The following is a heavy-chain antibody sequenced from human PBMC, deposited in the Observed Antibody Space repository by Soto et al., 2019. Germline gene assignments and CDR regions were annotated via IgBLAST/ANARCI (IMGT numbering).Heavy chain of an antibody. CDR1: GGSISSGGYY. CDR2: IYYSRST. Sequence: SETLSLTCTVSGGSISSGGYYWSWIRQHPGKGLEWIGYIYYSRSTYYNPSLKSRVTISVDTSKNQFSLKLSSVAAADTAVYYCARVRGGGTFDDWGQGTLVTVYS. J-gene: IGHJ4*02. CDR3: ARVRGGGTFDD. V-gene: IGHV4-31*03. D-gene: IGHD1-26*01.